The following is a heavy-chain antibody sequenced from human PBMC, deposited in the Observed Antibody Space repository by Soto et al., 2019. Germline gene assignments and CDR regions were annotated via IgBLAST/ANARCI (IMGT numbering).Heavy chain of an antibody. Sequence: QVQLVQSGAEVKKPGSSVKVSCKASGGTFSSYAISWVRQAPGQGLEWMGGIIPIFGTANYAQKFQGRVTITADESTSKAYMELSSLRSEDTAVYYCARGGAGSSGYPYYYYGMDVWGQGTTVTVSS. CDR3: ARGGAGSSGYPYYYYGMDV. CDR1: GGTFSSYA. J-gene: IGHJ6*02. CDR2: IIPIFGTA. D-gene: IGHD3-22*01. V-gene: IGHV1-69*01.